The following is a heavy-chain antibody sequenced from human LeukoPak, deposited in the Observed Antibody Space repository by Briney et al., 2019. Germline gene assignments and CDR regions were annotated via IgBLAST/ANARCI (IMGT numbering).Heavy chain of an antibody. Sequence: ASVKVSCKASGYTFTSYDINWVRQATGQGLEWMGWMNPNSGNTGYAQKFQGRVTMTRNTSISTAYMELSSSGPHDCSVYYCARGTPPSIRGANWEDYYYYGMDVWGQGTTGTVSS. CDR3: ARGTPPSIRGANWEDYYYYGMDV. CDR2: MNPNSGNT. J-gene: IGHJ6*02. V-gene: IGHV1-8*01. CDR1: GYTFTSYD. D-gene: IGHD2-2*02.